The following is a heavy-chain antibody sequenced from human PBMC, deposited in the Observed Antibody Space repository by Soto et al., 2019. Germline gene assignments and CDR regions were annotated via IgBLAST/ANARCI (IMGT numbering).Heavy chain of an antibody. Sequence: SETLSLTCAVYGGSFNDYYWSWIRQPPGKGLEWIGEINHTGHTNYNPSLKSRVTISVDTSKNQFSLKLSSVTAADTAVYYCARAGDSSGPVALGYWGQGTLVTVSS. D-gene: IGHD6-19*01. CDR1: GGSFNDYY. CDR2: INHTGHT. V-gene: IGHV4-34*01. J-gene: IGHJ4*02. CDR3: ARAGDSSGPVALGY.